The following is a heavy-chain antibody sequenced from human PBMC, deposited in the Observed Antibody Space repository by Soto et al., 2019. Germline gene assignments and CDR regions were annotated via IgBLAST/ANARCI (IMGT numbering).Heavy chain of an antibody. CDR3: ARQQLWSDYYGMDV. D-gene: IGHD5-18*01. CDR1: GFTVSSNY. J-gene: IGHJ6*02. CDR2: IYSGGST. Sequence: GGSLRLSCAASGFTVSSNYRSWVRQAPGKGLEWVSVIYSGGSTYYADSVKGRFTISRDNSKNTLYLQMNSLRAEDTAVYYCARQQLWSDYYGMDVWGQGTTVTVSS. V-gene: IGHV3-53*01.